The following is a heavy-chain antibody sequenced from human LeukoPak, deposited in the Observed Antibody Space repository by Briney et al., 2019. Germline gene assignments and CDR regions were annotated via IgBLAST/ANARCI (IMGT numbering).Heavy chain of an antibody. Sequence: GGSLRLSCTGFGFSFGDNAMIWFRQSPGKGLEWVSLSRSRAHGGTTDYAASVMGRFTMSRDDSKNIAYLQMDSLETEDTAMYYCSRVERSSINNYYYYMAVWGKGTSVTVSS. J-gene: IGHJ6*03. CDR2: SRSRAHGGTT. CDR3: SRVERSSINNYYYYMAV. CDR1: GFSFGDNA. D-gene: IGHD2-2*01. V-gene: IGHV3-49*03.